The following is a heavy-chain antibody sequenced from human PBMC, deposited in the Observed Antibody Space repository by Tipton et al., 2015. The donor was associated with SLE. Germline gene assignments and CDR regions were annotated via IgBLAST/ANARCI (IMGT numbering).Heavy chain of an antibody. V-gene: IGHV4-59*08. CDR2: IYYSEST. J-gene: IGHJ6*02. CDR3: ARLQEGYYYIYGMDI. CDR1: GGFISSYY. Sequence: LRLSCSVSGGFISSYYWSWIRQPPGKGLEWIGYIYYSESTNFNPSLKSRVTISLNTSKNQFSLGLTSVTAADTAVYYCARLQEGYYYIYGMDIWGQGTTVTVSS.